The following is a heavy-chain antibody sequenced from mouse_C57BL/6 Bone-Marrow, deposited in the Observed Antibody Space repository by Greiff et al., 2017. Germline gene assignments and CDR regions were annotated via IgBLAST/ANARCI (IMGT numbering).Heavy chain of an antibody. J-gene: IGHJ4*01. D-gene: IGHD6-5*01. CDR3: ARSYAGDY. CDR2: IHPNSGST. Sequence: QVQLQQSGAELVKPGASVKLSCKASGYTFTSYWMPWVKQRPGQGLEWIGMIHPNSGSTNYNEKFKSKYTLTVDKSSSTAYMQLSSLTSEDTAVYYCARSYAGDYWGQGTSVTVSS. CDR1: GYTFTSYW. V-gene: IGHV1-64*01.